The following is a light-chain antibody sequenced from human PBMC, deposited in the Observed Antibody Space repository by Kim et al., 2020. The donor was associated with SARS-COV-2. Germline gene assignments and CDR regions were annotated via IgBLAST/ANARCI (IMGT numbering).Light chain of an antibody. CDR2: RNN. CDR1: SSNIGSNY. CDR3: AAWDDSLSGHYV. V-gene: IGLV1-47*01. J-gene: IGLJ1*01. Sequence: TFTISCSGSSSNIGSNYVYWYQQLPGTAPKLLIYRNNQRPSGVPDRFSGSKSGTSASLAISGLRSEDEADYYCAAWDDSLSGHYVFGTGTKVTVL.